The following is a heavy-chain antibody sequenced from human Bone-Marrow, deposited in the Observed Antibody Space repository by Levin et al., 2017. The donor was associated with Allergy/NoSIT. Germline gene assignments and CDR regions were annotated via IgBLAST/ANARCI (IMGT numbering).Heavy chain of an antibody. CDR1: GGSIGASY. J-gene: IGHJ4*02. CDR2: IYYTGIT. CDR3: ARGLFSGYSYGSLGY. Sequence: GSLRLSCSVSGGSIGASYWSWVRQPPGKGLEWIGYIYYTGITDYNPSLKSRVTISVDRSKSQISLNVRSVTAADTAVYYCARGLFSGYSYGSLGYWGQGTLVRVSS. V-gene: IGHV4-59*01. D-gene: IGHD5-18*01.